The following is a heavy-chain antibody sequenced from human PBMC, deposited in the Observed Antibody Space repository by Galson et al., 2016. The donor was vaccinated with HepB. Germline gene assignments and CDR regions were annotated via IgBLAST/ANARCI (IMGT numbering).Heavy chain of an antibody. V-gene: IGHV4-61*02. CDR2: INTSGRT. D-gene: IGHD4-17*01. CDR1: DDSLSSGSYF. CDR3: AGVTGTKFRERMDV. Sequence: TLSLTCNVSDDSLSSGSYFRNWIRQPAGQGLAWIGRINTSGRTNYNPSLKSRVTNSVDPSKSQFSLRPRSVTAADTAVYYCAGVTGTKFRERMDVWGKGTTVTVSS. J-gene: IGHJ6*04.